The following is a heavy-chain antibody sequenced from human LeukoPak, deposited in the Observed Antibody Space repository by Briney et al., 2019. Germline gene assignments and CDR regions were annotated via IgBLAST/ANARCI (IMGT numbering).Heavy chain of an antibody. CDR1: GGSISSYY. J-gene: IGHJ4*02. CDR2: IYYSGST. Sequence: SETLSLTCTVPGGSISSYYWSWIRQPPGKGLEWIGYIYYSGSTNYNPSLKSRVTISVDTSKNQFSLKLSSVTAADTAVYYCARLPLTSYYFDYWGQGTLVTVSS. V-gene: IGHV4-59*01. CDR3: ARLPLTSYYFDY. D-gene: IGHD3-9*01.